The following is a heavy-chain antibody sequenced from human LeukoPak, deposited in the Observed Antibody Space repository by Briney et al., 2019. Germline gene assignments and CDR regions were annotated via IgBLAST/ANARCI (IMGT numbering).Heavy chain of an antibody. CDR3: ARDLSGSYMSDY. V-gene: IGHV3-30-3*01. D-gene: IGHD3-10*01. J-gene: IGHJ4*02. CDR2: ISHDRSNN. Sequence: AGSLRLSCAASGFTFSNYAMDWARQAPGKGLEWVASISHDRSNNFHADSVKGRFTISRDNSKNTLYLQMNSLTDEDTAVYYCARDLSGSYMSDYWGQGTLVTVSS. CDR1: GFTFSNYA.